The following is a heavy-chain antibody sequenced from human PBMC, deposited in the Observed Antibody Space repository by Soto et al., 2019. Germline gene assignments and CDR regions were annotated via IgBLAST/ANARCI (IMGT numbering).Heavy chain of an antibody. CDR1: GGSISSGGYS. CDR2: MYHSGST. D-gene: IGHD3-22*01. Sequence: SETLSLTCAVSGGSISSGGYSWSWIRQPPGKGLEWIGYMYHSGSTYYNPSLKSRVTISIDRSKNQFSLKLSSVTAADTAVYYCARALYYYDSSGYSPYNWFDPWGQGTLVTVSS. CDR3: ARALYYYDSSGYSPYNWFDP. J-gene: IGHJ5*02. V-gene: IGHV4-30-2*01.